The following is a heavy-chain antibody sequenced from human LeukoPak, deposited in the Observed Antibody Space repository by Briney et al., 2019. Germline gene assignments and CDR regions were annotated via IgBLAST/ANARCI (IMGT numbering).Heavy chain of an antibody. CDR2: ISSIDNTI. D-gene: IGHD1-1*01. Sequence: GGSLRLFCAASGSTFSDYYMSWIRQAPGKGLEWVSYISSIDNTIYYADSVKGRFTISRDNAKNSLYLQINSLRAEDTAVYYCARWNLVSDYWGQGTLVTVSS. V-gene: IGHV3-11*01. CDR3: ARWNLVSDY. CDR1: GSTFSDYY. J-gene: IGHJ4*02.